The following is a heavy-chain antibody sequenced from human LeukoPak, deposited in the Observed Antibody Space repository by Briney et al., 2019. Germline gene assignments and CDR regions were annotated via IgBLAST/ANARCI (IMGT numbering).Heavy chain of an antibody. D-gene: IGHD3-22*01. V-gene: IGHV4-59*01. CDR2: IYHRGST. Sequence: SETLSLICTVCGGSISSYYWSWIRQPPGKGLEWIGYIYHRGSTNYNPSLKSRVTISVDTSKNQFSLKLSSVPAADTAVYYCARVGSGYTFDYWGQGTLVTVSS. CDR3: ARVGSGYTFDY. J-gene: IGHJ4*02. CDR1: GGSISSYY.